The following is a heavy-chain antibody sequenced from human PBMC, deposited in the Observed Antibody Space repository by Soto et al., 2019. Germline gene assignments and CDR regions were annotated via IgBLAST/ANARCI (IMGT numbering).Heavy chain of an antibody. V-gene: IGHV3-11*01. D-gene: IGHD6-19*01. CDR2: ISNTGSVI. Sequence: GGSLRLSCAASGFIFSDYYMIWIRQAPGKGLEWVSYISNTGSVINYADSVKGRFFDSRDNTKNSLNLQMNSLRADDTAMYYCARVSGQWLLSYWGQGALVTVSS. CDR3: ARVSGQWLLSY. CDR1: GFIFSDYY. J-gene: IGHJ4*02.